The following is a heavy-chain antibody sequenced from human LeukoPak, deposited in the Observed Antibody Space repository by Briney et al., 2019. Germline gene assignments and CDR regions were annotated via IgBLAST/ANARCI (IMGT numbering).Heavy chain of an antibody. CDR3: ASRDILTGYYGYFDY. Sequence: RGASVKVSCKASRGTFSSYAISWVRQAPGQGLEWMGGIIPIFGTANYAQKFQGRVTITADESTSTAYMELSSLRSEDTAVYYCASRDILTGYYGYFDYWGQGTLVTVSS. J-gene: IGHJ4*02. D-gene: IGHD3-9*01. CDR1: RGTFSSYA. CDR2: IIPIFGTA. V-gene: IGHV1-69*13.